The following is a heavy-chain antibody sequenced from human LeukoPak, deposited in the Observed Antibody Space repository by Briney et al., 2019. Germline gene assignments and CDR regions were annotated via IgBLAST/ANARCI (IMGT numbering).Heavy chain of an antibody. CDR2: FSGSGDNT. J-gene: IGHJ4*02. CDR3: ARVTYGSGTYGAFDY. CDR1: GFTFSSYA. Sequence: GGSLRLSCAASGFTFSSYAMSWVRQAPGKGLEWVSAFSGSGDNTYYADSVKGRFTISRDNSKNTLYLQMNSLRAEDTAVYYCARVTYGSGTYGAFDYWGQGTLVTVSS. V-gene: IGHV3-23*01. D-gene: IGHD3-10*01.